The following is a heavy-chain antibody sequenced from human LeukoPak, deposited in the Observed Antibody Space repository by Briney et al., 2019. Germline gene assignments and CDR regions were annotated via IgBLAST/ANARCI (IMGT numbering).Heavy chain of an antibody. CDR3: AKGLRLDAFDI. D-gene: IGHD3-16*01. J-gene: IGHJ3*02. CDR1: GFTFSSYA. Sequence: GGSLRLSCAAYGFTFSSYAMSWVRQAPGKGLEWVSTISGSGGGTYYADSVTGRFTISRDNSKNTLYLQMNSLRAEDTAVYYCAKGLRLDAFDIWGQGTMVTVSS. CDR2: ISGSGGGT. V-gene: IGHV3-23*01.